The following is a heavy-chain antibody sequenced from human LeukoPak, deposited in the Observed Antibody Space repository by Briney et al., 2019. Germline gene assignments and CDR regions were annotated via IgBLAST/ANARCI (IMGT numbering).Heavy chain of an antibody. J-gene: IGHJ4*02. CDR3: ASLMGMVREVIMDY. V-gene: IGHV1-2*02. D-gene: IGHD3-10*01. CDR2: INPNSGGT. CDR1: GYTSTGYY. Sequence: ASVKVSCKASGYTSTGYYMHWVRQAPGQGLEWMGWINPNSGGTNYAQKFQGRVTMTRDTSISTAYMELSRLRSDDTAVYYCASLMGMVREVIMDYWGQGTLVTVSS.